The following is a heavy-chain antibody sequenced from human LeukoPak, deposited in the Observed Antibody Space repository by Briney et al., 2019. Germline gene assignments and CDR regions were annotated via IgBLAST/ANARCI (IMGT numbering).Heavy chain of an antibody. Sequence: SETLSLTCAVSGGSITSGAYAWSWIRQPPGKGPEWIGYIYRSGSTSYKPSLKSRLSITIDKSKNQFSLNLRSVTAADTAFYYCARGGGFYGSGTTHFDYWGQGTLVTVSS. D-gene: IGHD3-10*01. CDR2: IYRSGST. J-gene: IGHJ4*02. CDR3: ARGGGFYGSGTTHFDY. CDR1: GGSITSGAYA. V-gene: IGHV4-30-2*01.